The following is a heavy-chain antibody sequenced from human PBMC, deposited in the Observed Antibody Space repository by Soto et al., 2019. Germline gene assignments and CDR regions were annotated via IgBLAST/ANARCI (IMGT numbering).Heavy chain of an antibody. CDR3: ARLQSRLDILALFAI. Sequence: GESLKISCKGSGYSFTSYWIGWVRQMPGKGLEWMGIIYPGDSDTRYSPSFQGQVTISADKSISTAYLQWSSLKASDTAMYYCARLQSRLDILALFAICGQGTMVTVSS. CDR2: IYPGDSDT. V-gene: IGHV5-51*01. D-gene: IGHD2-8*02. CDR1: GYSFTSYW. J-gene: IGHJ3*02.